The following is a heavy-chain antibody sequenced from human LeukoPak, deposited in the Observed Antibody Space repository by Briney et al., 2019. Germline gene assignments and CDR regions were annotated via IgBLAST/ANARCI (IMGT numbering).Heavy chain of an antibody. D-gene: IGHD3-22*01. Sequence: GGSLRLSCAASGFTFSSYWMSWVRQAPGKGLEWVANIKQDGSEKYYVDSVKGRFTISRDNAKNSLYLQMNSLRAEDTAVYYCARQNYYDSSGYYSRLDYWGQGTLVTVSS. CDR2: IKQDGSEK. CDR3: ARQNYYDSSGYYSRLDY. V-gene: IGHV3-7*01. J-gene: IGHJ4*02. CDR1: GFTFSSYW.